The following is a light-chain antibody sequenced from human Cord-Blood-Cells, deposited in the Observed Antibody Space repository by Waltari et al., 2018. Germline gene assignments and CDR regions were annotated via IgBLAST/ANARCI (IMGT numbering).Light chain of an antibody. CDR2: GAS. V-gene: IGKV3-15*01. CDR1: QSVSSN. Sequence: EIVMTQSPATLSVSPGERATLSCRASQSVSSNLAWYQQKPGQAPRLLIYGASTRATVIPARFSGSWSGTEFTLTISSLQSEDFAVYYCQQYNNWPPWTFGPGTKVESK. J-gene: IGKJ1*01. CDR3: QQYNNWPPWT.